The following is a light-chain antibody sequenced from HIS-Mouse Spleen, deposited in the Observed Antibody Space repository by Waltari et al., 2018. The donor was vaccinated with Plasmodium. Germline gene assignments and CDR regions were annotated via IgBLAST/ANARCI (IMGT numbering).Light chain of an antibody. Sequence: SYERTQPPSVSVSPGQTASLTCSGAKLGDTYACWYQQKPGQSPVLVIYQDSKRPSGIPERFSGSNSGNTATLTISGTQAMDEADYYCQAWDSSTVVFGGGTKLTVL. CDR2: QDS. CDR1: KLGDTY. V-gene: IGLV3-1*01. CDR3: QAWDSSTVV. J-gene: IGLJ2*01.